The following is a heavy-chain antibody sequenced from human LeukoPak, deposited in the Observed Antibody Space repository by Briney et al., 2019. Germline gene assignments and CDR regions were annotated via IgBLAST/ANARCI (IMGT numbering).Heavy chain of an antibody. CDR3: ARRAGGYSHPYDY. J-gene: IGHJ4*02. Sequence: GGSPRLSCAASGFTFSSFSVNWVRQAPGKGLEWVSSISVSSSSLYYADSVKGRFTISRDNAKNSLYLQMNSLRAEDTAVYYCARRAGGYSHPYDYWGQGILVTVSS. CDR2: ISVSSSSL. V-gene: IGHV3-21*01. CDR1: GFTFSSFS. D-gene: IGHD4-23*01.